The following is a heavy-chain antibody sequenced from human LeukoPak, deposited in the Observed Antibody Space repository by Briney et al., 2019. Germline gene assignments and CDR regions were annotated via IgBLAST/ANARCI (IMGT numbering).Heavy chain of an antibody. J-gene: IGHJ4*02. CDR2: ISSRSSYI. V-gene: IGHV3-21*01. Sequence: GGSLRLSCAVSGFTFSAHSMNWVRQAPGKGLEWVASISSRSSYIYYGGSVKGRFTVSRDNARNSVYLQMNSLRVEDTAVYYCVRRAVSGEEALDFDYWGQGTLVTVSS. CDR1: GFTFSAHS. D-gene: IGHD6-19*01. CDR3: VRRAVSGEEALDFDY.